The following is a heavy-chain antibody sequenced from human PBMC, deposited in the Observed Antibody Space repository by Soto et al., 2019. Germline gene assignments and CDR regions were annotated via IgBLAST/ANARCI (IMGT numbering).Heavy chain of an antibody. CDR3: ARRVSLENGMDV. D-gene: IGHD1-1*01. CDR1: GYSFTSHL. J-gene: IGHJ6*02. V-gene: IGHV5-51*01. Sequence: ESLKISCKAFGYSFTSHLSGWARQMPGKGLEWMGIIYPGDSDTRYSPSFQGQVTISADRSISTAYLQWTSLKASDTAMYYCARRVSLENGMDVWAQGTTVTVSS. CDR2: IYPGDSDT.